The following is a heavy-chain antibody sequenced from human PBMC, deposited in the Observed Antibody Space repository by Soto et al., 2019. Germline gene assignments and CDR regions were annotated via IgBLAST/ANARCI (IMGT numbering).Heavy chain of an antibody. CDR2: IYPGDSDT. V-gene: IGHV5-51*01. CDR1: GCSFTSYS. Sequence: SVKLSCKGSGCSFTSYSIGWVRHMPGKSLEWMGIIYPGDSDTRYSPSFQGQVTISADKSISTVYPQWSSLKASDASMYYRASRGDIAVVGTMAFVIWAPGTMVTVSS. D-gene: IGHD6-19*01. J-gene: IGHJ3*02. CDR3: ASRGDIAVVGTMAFVI.